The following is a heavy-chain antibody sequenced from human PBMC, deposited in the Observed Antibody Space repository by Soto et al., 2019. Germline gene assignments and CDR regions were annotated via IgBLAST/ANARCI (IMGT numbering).Heavy chain of an antibody. CDR2: IDPSDSYT. V-gene: IGHV5-10-1*03. D-gene: IGHD3-3*01. J-gene: IGHJ6*02. Sequence: EVQLVQSGAEVKKPGESLRISCKGSGYSFTSYWISWVRQMPGKGLEWMGRIDPSDSYTNYSPSFQGHVTISADKSISTAYLQWSSLKASDTAMYYCARLVAEMEEWLLLNDNYYYYCMDVWGQGTTVTVSS. CDR3: ARLVAEMEEWLLLNDNYYYYCMDV. CDR1: GYSFTSYW.